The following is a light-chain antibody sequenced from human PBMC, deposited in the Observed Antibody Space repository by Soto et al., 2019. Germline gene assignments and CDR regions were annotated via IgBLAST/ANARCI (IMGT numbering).Light chain of an antibody. CDR2: DAS. CDR3: QQYNHWPRMLS. Sequence: IQITQSPSTLSAFVGDRVTITWQASQSLNSWLDWYQQRPGKAPKLLIYDASTLESGVPSRFSGSGSGTEFTLTISSLQPHDFSFYYCQQYNHWPRMLSFGGGTNVDI. CDR1: QSLNSW. V-gene: IGKV1-5*01. J-gene: IGKJ4*01.